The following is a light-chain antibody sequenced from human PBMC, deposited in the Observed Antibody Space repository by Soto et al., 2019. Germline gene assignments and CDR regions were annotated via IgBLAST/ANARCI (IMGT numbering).Light chain of an antibody. Sequence: EIVITQSPYTLSVSPGEGAALYCRVSHSIRSNLAWYQQRPGQAPRLLMYGASTRADGIPARFTGSGSGTEFTLTISSLQSEDFAVYYCQQYHIWPPWTSGQGTKVDIK. V-gene: IGKV3-15*01. CDR3: QQYHIWPPWT. J-gene: IGKJ1*01. CDR2: GAS. CDR1: HSIRSN.